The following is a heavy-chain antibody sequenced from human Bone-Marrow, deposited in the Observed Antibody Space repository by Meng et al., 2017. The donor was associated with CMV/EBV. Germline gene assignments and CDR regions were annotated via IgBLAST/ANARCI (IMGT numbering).Heavy chain of an antibody. CDR2: INPHSGGT. CDR1: GYTFTGYF. J-gene: IGHJ6*02. Sequence: ASVKVSCKASGYTFTGYFMHWVRQAPGQGLEWMGWINPHSGGTNYAQKFQGRVTMTRDTSITTAYMELSRLRSDDTAVYYCARLIRFLEEVGPYGMDVWGQGTMVTVSS. CDR3: ARLIRFLEEVGPYGMDV. V-gene: IGHV1-2*02. D-gene: IGHD3-3*01.